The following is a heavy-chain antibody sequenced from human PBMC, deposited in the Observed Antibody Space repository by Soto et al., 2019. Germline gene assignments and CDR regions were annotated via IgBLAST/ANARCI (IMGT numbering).Heavy chain of an antibody. Sequence: QVQLVQSGAEVKKPGASVKVSCKASGYTFTSDDIHWVRQATGQGPEWMGRMNPNSGNAGAVHKLHGRVPMNRDTSINTAYMELISLSSDDTAVYYCVGKPMMGPIVSYQYAIDVWGQVTAVTVSS. CDR1: GYTFTSDD. CDR2: MNPNSGNA. CDR3: VGKPMMGPIVSYQYAIDV. V-gene: IGHV1-8*01. J-gene: IGHJ6*02. D-gene: IGHD1-26*01.